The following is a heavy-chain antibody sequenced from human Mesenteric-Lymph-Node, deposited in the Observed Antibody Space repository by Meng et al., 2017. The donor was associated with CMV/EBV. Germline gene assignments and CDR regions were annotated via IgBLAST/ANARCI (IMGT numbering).Heavy chain of an antibody. J-gene: IGHJ4*02. CDR3: ARVYGLFDY. Sequence: GESLKISCAASGFTFNIYWMSWVRQAPGKGLEWVASIKQDGSETYYVDSVKGRFSISRDNAKNSLYLQMNSLRAEDTAVYYCARVYGLFDYWGQGTLVTVSS. CDR1: GFTFNIYW. V-gene: IGHV3-7*04. D-gene: IGHD3-10*01. CDR2: IKQDGSET.